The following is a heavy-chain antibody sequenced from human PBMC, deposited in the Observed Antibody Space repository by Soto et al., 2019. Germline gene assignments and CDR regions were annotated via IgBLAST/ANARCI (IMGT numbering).Heavy chain of an antibody. D-gene: IGHD1-26*01. V-gene: IGHV4-34*01. CDR1: GGSFSGYY. CDR3: ARRIVGTTRACDY. Sequence: QVQLQQWGAGLLNPSETLSLTCSVYGGSFSGYYWSCIRQPPGKGLECIGEINRSGSTNYNPSLKSRVTISVDTSKNQFSLKLSSVTAADTAVYYCARRIVGTTRACDYWGQGTLVTVSS. CDR2: INRSGST. J-gene: IGHJ4*02.